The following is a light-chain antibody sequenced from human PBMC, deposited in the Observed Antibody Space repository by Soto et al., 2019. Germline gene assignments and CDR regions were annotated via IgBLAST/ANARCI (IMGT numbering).Light chain of an antibody. Sequence: IQFSHSPAALSASLGYIVTITFQASQDISNYLKWYQQKPGKAPKLLIYDASNLDIGVPSRFSGSGSGTHFTFTISSLQPEDFATYYCQHYDYLPITFGQGTRLEIK. CDR1: QDISNY. CDR3: QHYDYLPIT. J-gene: IGKJ5*01. CDR2: DAS. V-gene: IGKV1-33*01.